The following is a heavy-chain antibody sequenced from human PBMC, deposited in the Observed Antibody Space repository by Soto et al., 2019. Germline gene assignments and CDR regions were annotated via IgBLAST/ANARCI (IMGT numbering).Heavy chain of an antibody. CDR3: AHRTTAEGMDV. V-gene: IGHV2-5*02. CDR1: GFSLSTSGVG. D-gene: IGHD1-1*01. Sequence: QITLKESGPPLVKPTQTLTLTCTFSGFSLSTSGVGVGWIRQPPGKALEWLALIYWDDAKRYSPSLKSRVILTKNTSKHQVVLSMTNMDPVDTATYYCAHRTTAEGMDVWGQGTTVTVSS. J-gene: IGHJ6*02. CDR2: IYWDDAK.